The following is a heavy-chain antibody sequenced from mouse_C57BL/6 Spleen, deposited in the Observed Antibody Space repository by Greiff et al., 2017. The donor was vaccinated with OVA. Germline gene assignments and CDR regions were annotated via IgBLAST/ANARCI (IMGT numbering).Heavy chain of an antibody. D-gene: IGHD2-4*01. CDR2: ISSGGDYI. J-gene: IGHJ1*03. V-gene: IGHV5-9-1*02. CDR1: GFTFSSYA. CDR3: TSYDYYWYFDV. Sequence: EVQVVESGEGLVKPGGSLKLSCAASGFTFSSYAMSWVRQTPEKRLEWVAYISSGGDYIYYAETVKGRFTISRDNARNTLYLQMSSLKSEDTAMYYCTSYDYYWYFDVWGTGTTVTVSS.